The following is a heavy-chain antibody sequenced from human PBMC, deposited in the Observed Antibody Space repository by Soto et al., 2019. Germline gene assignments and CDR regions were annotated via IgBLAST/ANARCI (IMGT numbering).Heavy chain of an antibody. Sequence: PGGSLSLSCAASGFTFRSYSWSWVRQHPGKGPEWISSIIGSGSTIYYAYSVKGRFTISRDNSKNTLYLQMSSLRAEDTAVYYCAKVFYYYDSSGYYYFDYWGQGTLVTVSS. V-gene: IGHV3-23*01. J-gene: IGHJ4*02. CDR1: GFTFRSYS. D-gene: IGHD3-22*01. CDR3: AKVFYYYDSSGYYYFDY. CDR2: IIGSGSTI.